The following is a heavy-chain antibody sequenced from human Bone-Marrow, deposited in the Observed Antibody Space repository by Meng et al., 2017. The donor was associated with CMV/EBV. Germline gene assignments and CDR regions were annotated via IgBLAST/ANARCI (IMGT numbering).Heavy chain of an antibody. J-gene: IGHJ5*02. CDR3: AREREEGYCSSTSCYYGNWFDP. D-gene: IGHD2-2*01. Sequence: ASVKVSCKASGYTFTSYYMHWVRQAPGQGLEWMGIINPSGGSTSYAQKFQGRVTMTRDTSTSTVYMELSSLRSEDTAVYYCAREREEGYCSSTSCYYGNWFDPWGQGTLVPVSS. V-gene: IGHV1-46*01. CDR2: INPSGGST. CDR1: GYTFTSYY.